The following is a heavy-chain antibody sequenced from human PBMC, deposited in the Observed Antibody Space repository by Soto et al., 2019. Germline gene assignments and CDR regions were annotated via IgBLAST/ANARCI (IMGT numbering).Heavy chain of an antibody. J-gene: IGHJ6*04. D-gene: IGHD2-8*01. CDR2: MNPNSGNT. Sequence: QVQLVQSGAEVKKPGASVKVSCKASGYTFTSYDINWVRQATGQGLEWMGWMNPNSGNTGYAQKFQGRVTMTRNTTKRNGYKELSSLSSEDTAVYYCFNGSVAQTGGYGMDVWGKGTTVTVSS. CDR1: GYTFTSYD. CDR3: FNGSVAQTGGYGMDV. V-gene: IGHV1-8*01.